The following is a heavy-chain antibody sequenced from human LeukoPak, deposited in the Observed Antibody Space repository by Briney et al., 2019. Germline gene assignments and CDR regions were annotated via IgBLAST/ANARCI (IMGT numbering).Heavy chain of an antibody. CDR2: IYYSGST. D-gene: IGHD6-6*01. J-gene: IGHJ6*03. V-gene: IGHV4-61*01. CDR3: ASLPYSSFPYYYYYYMDV. Sequence: SETLSLTCTVSGGSISSGSYYWSWIRQPPGKGLEWIGYIYYSGSTNYNPSLKSRVTISVDTSKNQFSLKLSSVTAADTAVYYCASLPYSSFPYYYYYYMDVWGKGTTVTVSS. CDR1: GGSISSGSYY.